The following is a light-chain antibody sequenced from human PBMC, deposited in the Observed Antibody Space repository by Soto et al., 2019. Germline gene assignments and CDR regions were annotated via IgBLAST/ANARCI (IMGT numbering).Light chain of an antibody. Sequence: EIELTQSPGTLSLSLGERATLSCRASQSVSSCYLAWYQQKAGQAPMLLIYGASSRATGIPYRFSGSGSGTDFTLTISRLEPVASAVYYCQKYGCSPYTFGQGTKVEIK. CDR2: GAS. CDR1: QSVSSCY. J-gene: IGKJ2*01. CDR3: QKYGCSPYT. V-gene: IGKV3-20*01.